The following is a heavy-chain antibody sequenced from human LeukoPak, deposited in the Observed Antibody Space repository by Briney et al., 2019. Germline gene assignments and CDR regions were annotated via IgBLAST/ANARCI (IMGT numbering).Heavy chain of an antibody. Sequence: GGSLRLSRVVSGFTFDSYSMNWVRQAPGKGLGWISYISNSGSPICYADSVKGRFTISRDKDKSSLYLQMNSLAADDTAVYYCARGLALGLTVTPKAFDYWGQGTLVTVSS. V-gene: IGHV3-48*01. J-gene: IGHJ4*02. D-gene: IGHD4-11*01. CDR3: ARGLALGLTVTPKAFDY. CDR1: GFTFDSYS. CDR2: ISNSGSPI.